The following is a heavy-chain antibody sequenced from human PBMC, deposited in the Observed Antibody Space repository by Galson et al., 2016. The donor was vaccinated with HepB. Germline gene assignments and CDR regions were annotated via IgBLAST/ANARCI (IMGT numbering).Heavy chain of an antibody. V-gene: IGHV1-18*01. D-gene: IGHD6-19*01. CDR2: ISSNNGDA. CDR1: GYTFSNFG. Sequence: SVKVSCKASGYTFSNFGISWVRQAPGQGLEWMGWISSNNGDANYARNFQGKVTMTTDTSTATAYLEVTNLTADDTAVCYCARGRIAVAGSEAYWGQGTLVTVSP. J-gene: IGHJ4*02. CDR3: ARGRIAVAGSEAY.